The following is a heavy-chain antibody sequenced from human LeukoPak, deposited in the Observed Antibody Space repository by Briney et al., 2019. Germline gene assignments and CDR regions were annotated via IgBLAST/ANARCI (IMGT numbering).Heavy chain of an antibody. J-gene: IGHJ4*02. CDR2: IIPILGIA. CDR3: ARSARTRAHYDFWSGYTYDY. V-gene: IGHV1-69*02. D-gene: IGHD3-3*01. CDR1: GGTFSSYT. Sequence: ASVKVSCKASGGTFSSYTISWVRQAPGQGLEWMGRIIPILGIANYAQKFQGRVTITADKSTSTAYMELSSLRSEDTAVYYCARSARTRAHYDFWSGYTYDYWGQGTLVTVSS.